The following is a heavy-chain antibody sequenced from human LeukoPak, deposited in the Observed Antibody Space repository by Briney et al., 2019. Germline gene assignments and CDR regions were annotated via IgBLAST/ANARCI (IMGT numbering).Heavy chain of an antibody. CDR1: GFTFSSYW. V-gene: IGHV3-20*04. CDR2: INWNGGST. Sequence: PGGSLRLSCAASGFTFSSYWMTWVRQAPGKGLEWVSGINWNGGSTGYADSVKGRFTISRDNAKNSLYLQMNSLRAEDTALYYCARRPELRETYYYYYMDVWGKGTTVTISS. J-gene: IGHJ6*03. D-gene: IGHD1-14*01. CDR3: ARRPELRETYYYYYMDV.